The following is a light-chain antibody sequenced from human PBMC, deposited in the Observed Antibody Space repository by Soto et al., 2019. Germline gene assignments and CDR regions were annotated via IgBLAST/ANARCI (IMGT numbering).Light chain of an antibody. CDR2: SAS. CDR1: QGIRND. Sequence: DIQLSQSTSSLCASVGDRDTITCRASQGIRNDLGWFQQEPGKASKRLIYSASPLQSGVSSRFSGSDSGTESPLTLNNLQPEDFATYYCIQHNTYPLPFGQGTK. V-gene: IGKV1-17*02. J-gene: IGKJ1*01. CDR3: IQHNTYPLP.